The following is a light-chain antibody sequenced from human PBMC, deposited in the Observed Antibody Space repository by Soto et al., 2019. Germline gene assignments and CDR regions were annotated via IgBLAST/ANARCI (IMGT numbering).Light chain of an antibody. CDR2: VNSDGSH. Sequence: QPVLTQSSSASASLGASVKLTCTLSSGHSSYAIAWHQQQPEKGPRYLMKVNSDGSHIKGDEIPDRFSGSSSGAERYLTISSLQSEDEADYYCQTQRVFGGGTHLTVL. CDR1: SGHSSYA. CDR3: QTQRV. V-gene: IGLV4-69*01. J-gene: IGLJ2*01.